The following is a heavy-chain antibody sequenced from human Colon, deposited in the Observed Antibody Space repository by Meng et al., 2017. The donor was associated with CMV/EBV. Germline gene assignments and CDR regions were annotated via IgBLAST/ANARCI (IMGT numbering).Heavy chain of an antibody. D-gene: IGHD1-26*01. J-gene: IGHJ4*02. CDR1: GFTFSRYD. CDR3: AREGQGPTHWLGPLDS. Sequence: ESLKISCASSGFTFSRYDMHWVRPAAGKGLEWVSAIGAGYDTYYSGSVKGRFTISRENAKNSLYLQMDNLRAGDTAVYYCAREGQGPTHWLGPLDSWGQGTLVTVSS. V-gene: IGHV3-13*01. CDR2: IGAGYDT.